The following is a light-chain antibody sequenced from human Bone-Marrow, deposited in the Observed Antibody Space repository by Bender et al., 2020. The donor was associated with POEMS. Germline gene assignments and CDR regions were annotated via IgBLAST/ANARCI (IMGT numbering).Light chain of an antibody. CDR3: HVWDGTGDHVI. CDR2: DDS. Sequence: SSVLTQPPSVSVAPGQTARITCGGNNIGSKSVHWYQQKPGQAPVLVVFDDSNRPSGVPERLSGSNSGNTAALTISRVEAGDEADYYCHVWDGTGDHVIFGGGTKLNVL. J-gene: IGLJ2*01. CDR1: NIGSKS. V-gene: IGLV3-21*02.